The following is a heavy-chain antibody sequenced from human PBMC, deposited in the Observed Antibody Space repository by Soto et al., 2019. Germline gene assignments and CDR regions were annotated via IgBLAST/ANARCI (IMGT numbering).Heavy chain of an antibody. Sequence: QVTLKESGPVLVKPTETLTLTCTVSGFSLSNARMGVSWIRQPPGKALEWLAHIFSNDEKSYSTSLKTTLTIPKDTSKSQVVLTMTNMDPVDTATYYCARTGSRPDAFDIWGQGTMVTVSS. CDR2: IFSNDEK. J-gene: IGHJ3*02. CDR1: GFSLSNARMG. D-gene: IGHD2-2*01. CDR3: ARTGSRPDAFDI. V-gene: IGHV2-26*01.